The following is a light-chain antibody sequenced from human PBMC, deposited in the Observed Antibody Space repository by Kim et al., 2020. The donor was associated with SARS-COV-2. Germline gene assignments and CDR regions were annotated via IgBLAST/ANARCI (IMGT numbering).Light chain of an antibody. CDR1: NIGSKS. CDR3: QVWDRSSDHPV. J-gene: IGLJ2*01. V-gene: IGLV3-21*04. Sequence: SYELTQPPSVSVAPGKTARITCGGNNIGSKSVHWYQQKPGQAPVLVIYYDSDRPSGIPERLSGSNSGNTATLTISRVEAGDEADYYCQVWDRSSDHPVFG. CDR2: YDS.